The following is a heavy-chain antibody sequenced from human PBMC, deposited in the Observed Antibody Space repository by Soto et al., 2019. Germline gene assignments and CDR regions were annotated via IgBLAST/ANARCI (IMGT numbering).Heavy chain of an antibody. CDR2: IYHSGST. D-gene: IGHD3-16*01. V-gene: IGHV4-30-2*01. Sequence: SETLSLTCAVSGGSISSGGYSWSWIRQPPGKGLEWIGYIYHSGSTYYNPSLKSRVTISVDRSKNQFSLKLSSVTAADTAVYYCARAGLRLADCHFDYWGQGTLVTVSS. CDR3: ARAGLRLADCHFDY. J-gene: IGHJ4*02. CDR1: GGSISSGGYS.